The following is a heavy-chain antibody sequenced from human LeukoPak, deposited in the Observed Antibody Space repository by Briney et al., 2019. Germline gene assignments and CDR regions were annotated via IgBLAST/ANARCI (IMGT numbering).Heavy chain of an antibody. J-gene: IGHJ4*02. CDR3: TTGIDYGGGY. CDR1: GFIFTNVW. CDR2: IKNRDEGEKT. V-gene: IGHV3-15*07. D-gene: IGHD3-16*01. Sequence: GGSLRLSCAVSGFIFTNVWMNWVRQAPGKGLEWVGRIKNRDEGEKTDYAAPVKGRFTISRDDSKATLFLQMNSLKMEDTAIYYCTTGIDYGGGYWGQGTLVSVSS.